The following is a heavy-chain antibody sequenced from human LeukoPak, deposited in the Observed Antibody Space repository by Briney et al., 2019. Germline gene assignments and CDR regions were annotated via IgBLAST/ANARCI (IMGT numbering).Heavy chain of an antibody. CDR1: GGSISSSSYY. CDR3: ARRYYYGEPFDY. J-gene: IGHJ4*02. CDR2: IYHSGTT. V-gene: IGHV4-39*07. D-gene: IGHD3-10*01. Sequence: PSETLSLTCTVSGGSISSSSYYWGWIRQPPGKGLEWIGTIYHSGTTYYNPSLKSRVTISVDTSKNQFSLKLSSVTAADTAVYYCARRYYYGEPFDYWGQGTLVTVSS.